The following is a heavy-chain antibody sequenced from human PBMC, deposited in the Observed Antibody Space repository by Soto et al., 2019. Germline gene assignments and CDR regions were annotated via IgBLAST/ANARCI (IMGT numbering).Heavy chain of an antibody. J-gene: IGHJ6*02. CDR3: ARDYADSSGYYPHYYGMDV. V-gene: IGHV1-18*01. CDR2: ISGYNGDT. D-gene: IGHD3-22*01. Sequence: ASVKVSCKASGYIFTNYGISWVRQAPGQGLEWMGWISGYNGDTNYAQKVQGRVTVTTDTSTSTAYMELRSLRSDDTAVYYCARDYADSSGYYPHYYGMDVWGQGTTVTVSS. CDR1: GYIFTNYG.